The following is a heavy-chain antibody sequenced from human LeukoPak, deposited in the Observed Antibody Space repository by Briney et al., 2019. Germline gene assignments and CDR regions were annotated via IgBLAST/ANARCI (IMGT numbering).Heavy chain of an antibody. V-gene: IGHV4-34*01. Sequence: PGGSLRLSCAASGFTFSSYWMSWIRQPPGKGLEWIGEINHSGSTNYNPSLKSRVTISVDTSKNQFSLKLSSVTAADTAVYYCARGSYSSSWSDYWGQGTLVTVSS. CDR1: GFTFSSYW. J-gene: IGHJ4*02. D-gene: IGHD6-13*01. CDR3: ARGSYSSSWSDY. CDR2: INHSGST.